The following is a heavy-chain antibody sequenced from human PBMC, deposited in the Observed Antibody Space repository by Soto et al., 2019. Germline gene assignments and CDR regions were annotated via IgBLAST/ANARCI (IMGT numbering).Heavy chain of an antibody. V-gene: IGHV4-31*03. CDR3: ARGILV. Sequence: QVQLQESGPGLVKPSQTLSLTCTVSGGSINSGGYCWSWIRQHPGKGLDWIGCISYGGSTSYNPSLKSRVTISVDTSKNQFSLELTSVTAAGTAVYYCARGILVWGQGALITVSS. D-gene: IGHD5-18*01. CDR1: GGSINSGGYC. CDR2: ISYGGST. J-gene: IGHJ4*02.